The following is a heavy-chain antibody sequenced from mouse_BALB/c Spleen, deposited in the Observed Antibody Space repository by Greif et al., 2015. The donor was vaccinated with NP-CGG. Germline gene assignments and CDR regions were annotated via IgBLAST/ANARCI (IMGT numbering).Heavy chain of an antibody. CDR3: ARDWLRLAMDY. Sequence: VMLVESGPGLVAPSQSLSITCTVSGFSLTSYGVHWVRQPPGKGLEWLGVIWAGGSTNYNSALMSRLSISKDNSKSQVFLKMNSLQTDDTAMYYCARDWLRLAMDYWGQGTSVTVSS. CDR1: GFSLTSYG. D-gene: IGHD1-2*01. J-gene: IGHJ4*01. CDR2: IWAGGST. V-gene: IGHV2-9*02.